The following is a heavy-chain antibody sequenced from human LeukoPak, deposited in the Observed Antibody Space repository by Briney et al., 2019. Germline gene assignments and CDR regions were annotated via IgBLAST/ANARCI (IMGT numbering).Heavy chain of an antibody. Sequence: ASVKVSCKASGYTFTGYYMHWVRQAPGQGLEWMGWINPNSGGTNYAQKFQGRVTMTRDTSISTAYMELSRLRSDDTAVYYCARGYDFWSGYSEGGYWGQGTLVTVSS. CDR1: GYTFTGYY. V-gene: IGHV1-2*02. D-gene: IGHD3-3*01. CDR2: INPNSGGT. J-gene: IGHJ4*02. CDR3: ARGYDFWSGYSEGGY.